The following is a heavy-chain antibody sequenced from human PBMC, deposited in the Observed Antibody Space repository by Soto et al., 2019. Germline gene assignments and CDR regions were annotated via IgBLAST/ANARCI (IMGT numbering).Heavy chain of an antibody. CDR1: GGSISSSSYY. CDR2: IYYSGST. CDR3: ARRGYCSGGSCYPLVDAFDI. V-gene: IGHV4-39*01. D-gene: IGHD2-15*01. J-gene: IGHJ3*02. Sequence: QLQLQESGPGLVKPSETLSLTCTVSGGSISSSSYYWGWIRQPPGKGLEWIGSIYYSGSTYYKPSLKSRVTISVDTSKNQFSLKLSSVTAADTAVYYCARRGYCSGGSCYPLVDAFDIWGQGTMVTVSS.